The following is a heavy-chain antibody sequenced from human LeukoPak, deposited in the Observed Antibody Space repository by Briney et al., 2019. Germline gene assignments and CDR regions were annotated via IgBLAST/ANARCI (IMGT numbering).Heavy chain of an antibody. CDR2: IYPGDSDT. CDR3: ARHGVDSGSYHLDY. J-gene: IGHJ4*02. V-gene: IGHV5-51*01. Sequence: GQSLNISCKGSGDSFTSYWIGWVRQMPGKGLEWMGIIYPGDSDTRYSPSFQGQVTISADKSISTAYLQGSSLKASDTAMYYCARHGVDSGSYHLDYWGQGTLVTASS. CDR1: GDSFTSYW. D-gene: IGHD1-26*01.